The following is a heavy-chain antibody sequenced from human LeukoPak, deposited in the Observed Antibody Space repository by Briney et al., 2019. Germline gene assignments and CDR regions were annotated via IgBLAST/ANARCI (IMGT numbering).Heavy chain of an antibody. CDR3: ARAQSDGGGVFNY. CDR1: GVTFSSYA. V-gene: IGHV1-69*13. Sequence: ASVKVSCKASGVTFSSYAISWVRQAPGQGLEWMGGIIPIFGTANYAQKFQGRVTITADESTSTAYMELSSLRSEDTAVYYCARAQSDGGGVFNYWGQGTLVTVSS. CDR2: IIPIFGTA. J-gene: IGHJ4*02. D-gene: IGHD3-16*01.